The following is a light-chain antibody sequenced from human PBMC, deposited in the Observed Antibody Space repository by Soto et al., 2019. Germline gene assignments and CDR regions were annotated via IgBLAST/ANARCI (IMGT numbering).Light chain of an antibody. CDR3: QQRSNRPIT. Sequence: EIVITQSPATLSVSPGERATLSCRASQSVSSNLAWYQQKPGQAPRLLIYGASTRATGIPARFSGSGSGTDFTLTISSLEPEDFAVYYCQQRSNRPITFGQGTRLEI. CDR2: GAS. V-gene: IGKV3-11*01. CDR1: QSVSSN. J-gene: IGKJ5*01.